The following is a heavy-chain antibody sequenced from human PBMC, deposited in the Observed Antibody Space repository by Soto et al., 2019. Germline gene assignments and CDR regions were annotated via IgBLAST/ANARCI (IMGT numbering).Heavy chain of an antibody. J-gene: IGHJ6*03. CDR2: INPNSGGT. D-gene: IGHD2-15*01. CDR1: GYTFTGYY. V-gene: IGHV1-2*04. Sequence: QVQLVQSGAEVKKPGASVKVSCKASGYTFTGYYMHWVRQAPGQGLEWMGWINPNSGGTNYAQKFQGWVTMTRDTYISTVYMELSRLRSDDTAVYYCARDGAGYCSGGSCFPYSYMDVWGKGTTVTVSS. CDR3: ARDGAGYCSGGSCFPYSYMDV.